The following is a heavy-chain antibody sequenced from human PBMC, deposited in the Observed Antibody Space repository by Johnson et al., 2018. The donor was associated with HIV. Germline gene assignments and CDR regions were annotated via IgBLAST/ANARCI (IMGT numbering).Heavy chain of an antibody. CDR3: AIPYFYDSGDYR. Sequence: VQLVESWGGLVQPGESLRLSCVASGFTFSQYAMHWLRQAPGKGLEYVSAISTTGVSTYYADSVRGRFTISRDNSKNTLYLQMGSLRAEDMAVYYCAIPYFYDSGDYRWGQGTMVTVSS. J-gene: IGHJ3*01. CDR2: ISTTGVST. D-gene: IGHD3-22*01. V-gene: IGHV3-64*07. CDR1: GFTFSQYA.